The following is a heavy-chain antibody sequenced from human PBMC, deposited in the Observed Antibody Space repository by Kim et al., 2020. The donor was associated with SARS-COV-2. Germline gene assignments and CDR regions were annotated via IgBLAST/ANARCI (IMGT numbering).Heavy chain of an antibody. CDR2: ISCDGSAI. Sequence: GGSLRLSCAASGFSFSSYSMSWVRQAPGKGLEWVSFISCDGSAIKYVDSVKGRFTISRDDSQNSVFLQMNSLRAEDTAVYYCARDIAEGGNGFGY. D-gene: IGHD6-13*01. CDR3: ARDIAEGGNGFGY. V-gene: IGHV3-11*04. J-gene: IGHJ4*03. CDR1: GFSFSSYS.